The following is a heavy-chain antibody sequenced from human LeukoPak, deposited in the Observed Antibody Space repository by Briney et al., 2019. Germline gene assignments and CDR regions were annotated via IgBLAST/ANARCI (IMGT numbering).Heavy chain of an antibody. CDR1: GFTFSSYA. D-gene: IGHD2-8*01. J-gene: IGHJ4*02. CDR2: ISYDGSNK. V-gene: IGHV3-30-3*01. CDR3: ARDYSNGQADAKGGY. Sequence: GRSLRLSCAASGFTFSSYAMHWVRQAPGKGLEWVAVISYDGSNKYYADSVKGRFTISRDNSKNTLYLQMNSLRAEDTAVYYCARDYSNGQADAKGGYWGQGTLVTVSS.